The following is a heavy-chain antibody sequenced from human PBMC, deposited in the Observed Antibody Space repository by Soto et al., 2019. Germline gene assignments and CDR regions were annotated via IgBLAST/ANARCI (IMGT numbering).Heavy chain of an antibody. V-gene: IGHV3-23*01. Sequence: GGSLRLSCTASGFTFSNYAINWVRLAPGKRLEWVSSVIGSGANVFYADSVKGRFTISRDNSKNTVYLEMNSLRADDTAEYFCAKGSAFECKGAICYPFDHWGRGTLVTVSS. J-gene: IGHJ4*02. CDR1: GFTFSNYA. D-gene: IGHD3-10*01. CDR3: AKGSAFECKGAICYPFDH. CDR2: VIGSGANV.